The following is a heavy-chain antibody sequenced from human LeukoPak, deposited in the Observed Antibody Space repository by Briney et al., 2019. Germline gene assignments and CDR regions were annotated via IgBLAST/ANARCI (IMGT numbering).Heavy chain of an antibody. V-gene: IGHV4-34*01. J-gene: IGHJ4*02. CDR2: INHSGST. CDR3: ARGKRGYSSSWYDY. CDR1: GGSFSGYY. Sequence: SETLSLTCAVYGGSFSGYYWSGIRQPPGKGLEWIGEINHSGSTNYNPSLKSRDTISVDTSKNQFSLKLSSVTAADTAVYYCARGKRGYSSSWYDYWGQGTLVTVSS. D-gene: IGHD6-13*01.